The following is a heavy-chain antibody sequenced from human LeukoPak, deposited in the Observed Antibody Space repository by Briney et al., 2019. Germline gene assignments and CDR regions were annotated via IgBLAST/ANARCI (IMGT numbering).Heavy chain of an antibody. D-gene: IGHD6-19*01. J-gene: IGHJ4*02. V-gene: IGHV3-9*01. CDR2: ISWNSGSI. CDR1: GFTFDDYA. Sequence: LRLSCAASGFTFDDYAMHWVRQAPGKGLEWVSGISWNSGSIGYADSVKGRFTISRDNAKNSLYLQMNSLRAEDTALYYCAKDEGIAVAALDYWGQGTLVTVSS. CDR3: AKDEGIAVAALDY.